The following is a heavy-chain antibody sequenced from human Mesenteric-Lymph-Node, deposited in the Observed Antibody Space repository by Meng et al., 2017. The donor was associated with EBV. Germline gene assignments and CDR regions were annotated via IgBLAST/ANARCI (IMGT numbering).Heavy chain of an antibody. Sequence: VHLQQWGAGLLKPSETLSLRCSVYGVSFSGYYWSWIRRSPGTGLEWIGTINDSGTTNYDPSLKSRVTISIDTSKNQFSLKLISLTAADTAVYYCARGWLRWFDSWAQGTLVTVSS. CDR2: INDSGTT. CDR3: ARGWLRWFDS. D-gene: IGHD3-22*01. V-gene: IGHV4-34*02. J-gene: IGHJ5*01. CDR1: GVSFSGYY.